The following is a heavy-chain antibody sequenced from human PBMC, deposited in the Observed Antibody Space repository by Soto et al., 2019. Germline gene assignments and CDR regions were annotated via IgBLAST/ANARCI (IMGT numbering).Heavy chain of an antibody. CDR1: GFTFSSNW. CDR2: INSEGSST. Sequence: EVQLEESGGGLVQPGGSLRLSCVASGFTFSSNWVHWVRQAPGKGLVWVARINSEGSSTTYADSVKGRFTISRDNAKKTLLLQKNSLRAEDTAVYYCARSLPYYYYYYMDVWGKGTTVTVSS. J-gene: IGHJ6*03. V-gene: IGHV3-74*01. CDR3: ARSLPYYYYYYMDV.